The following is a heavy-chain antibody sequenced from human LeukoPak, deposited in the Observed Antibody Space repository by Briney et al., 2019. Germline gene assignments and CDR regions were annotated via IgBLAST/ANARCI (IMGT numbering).Heavy chain of an antibody. J-gene: IGHJ4*02. D-gene: IGHD6-19*01. CDR1: GGSIGSDY. Sequence: SETLSLTCTVSGGSIGSDYWTWIRQPPGKGLEYIGYIYYTGGTNYNPSLKSRVTISVDTSENQFSLKLSSVTAADTAVYFCAKYGNSGWVIDNWGQGTLVIVSS. V-gene: IGHV4-59*08. CDR3: AKYGNSGWVIDN. CDR2: IYYTGGT.